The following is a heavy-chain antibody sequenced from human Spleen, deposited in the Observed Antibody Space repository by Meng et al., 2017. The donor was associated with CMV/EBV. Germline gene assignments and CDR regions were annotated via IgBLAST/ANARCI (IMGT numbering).Heavy chain of an antibody. CDR2: IKQDGSEK. Sequence: GGSLRLSCAASGFTFSSYWMSWVRQAPGKGLEWVANIKQDGSEKYYVDSVKGRFTISRDNAKNSLNLQMNSLRAEDTAVYYCARGYYYGSGSYWAYDAFDIWGQGTMVTVSS. CDR3: ARGYYYGSGSYWAYDAFDI. CDR1: GFTFSSYW. V-gene: IGHV3-7*01. J-gene: IGHJ3*02. D-gene: IGHD3-10*01.